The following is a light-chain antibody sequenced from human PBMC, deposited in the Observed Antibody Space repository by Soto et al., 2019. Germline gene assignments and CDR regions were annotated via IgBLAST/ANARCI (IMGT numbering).Light chain of an antibody. Sequence: DFHMTQSPSTLSASVGYIFTITCRASQNIRSRLAWFKQEPGKAPKLLIYDASSLESGVPQRFSGSASGTDFTLTISRMTTDDFSTYYCQQYNTFSTFGHGTQVDI. CDR3: QQYNTFST. V-gene: IGKV1-5*01. J-gene: IGKJ1*01. CDR2: DAS. CDR1: QNIRSR.